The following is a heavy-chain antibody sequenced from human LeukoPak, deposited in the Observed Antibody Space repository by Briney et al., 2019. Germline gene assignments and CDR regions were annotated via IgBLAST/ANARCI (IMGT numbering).Heavy chain of an antibody. CDR3: ARGPMTFFYFDY. J-gene: IGHJ4*02. V-gene: IGHV3-64*04. CDR1: GFTFSSYV. D-gene: IGHD2/OR15-2a*01. CDR2: ISSNGGST. Sequence: GGSLRLSCSASGFTFSSYVMHWVRQAPGKGLEYVSVISSNGGSTDYADSVKGRFTISRDNSKNTLFLQMNSLRAEDTAVYYCARGPMTFFYFDYWGQGTPVTVSS.